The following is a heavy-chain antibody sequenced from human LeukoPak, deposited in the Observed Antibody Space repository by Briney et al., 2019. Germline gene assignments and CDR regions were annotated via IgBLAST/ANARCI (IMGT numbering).Heavy chain of an antibody. CDR1: GFSFSSYA. CDR2: ISGSATST. Sequence: GGSLRLSCAASGFSFSSYAMSWVRQAPGKGLEWVSTISGSATSTYYADSVKGRFTISRDNSKNTLYLQMNSLRAEDTAVYYCAKVGYCSSASCYQTFDYWAQGTLVTVSS. V-gene: IGHV3-23*01. CDR3: AKVGYCSSASCYQTFDY. D-gene: IGHD2-2*01. J-gene: IGHJ4*02.